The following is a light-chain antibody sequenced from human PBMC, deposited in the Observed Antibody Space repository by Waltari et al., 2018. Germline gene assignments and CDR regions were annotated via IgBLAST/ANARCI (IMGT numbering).Light chain of an antibody. Sequence: QSALTQPASVSGSPGQSITILCTGTSSDIGGYDYVSWYQQHPGNAPQLMIYDVTNRPSAVSARFSRSKSGNTASLTISGLTAEDEGDYYCCSYTPNHWVFGGGTSLTVL. CDR3: CSYTPNHWV. CDR2: DVT. CDR1: SSDIGGYDY. V-gene: IGLV2-14*03. J-gene: IGLJ3*02.